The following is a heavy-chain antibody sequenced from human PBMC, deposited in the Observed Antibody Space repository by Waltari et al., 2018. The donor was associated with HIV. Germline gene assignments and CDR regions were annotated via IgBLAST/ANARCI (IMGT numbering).Heavy chain of an antibody. D-gene: IGHD3-3*01. CDR2: IVHDGTT. CDR3: ARLEALLPGVVIVRDV. J-gene: IGHJ4*02. CDR1: GGSLSGFL. V-gene: IGHV4-34*02. Sequence: VQLEQWGTGLLKPSETLSLTCAVYGGSLSGFLWSWVRQPPGKGLEWIGGIVHDGTTNYNPALKSRATVSITGSKNQFSLKLNSMTAADTGVYYCARLEALLPGVVIVRDVWGQGTLVTVSS.